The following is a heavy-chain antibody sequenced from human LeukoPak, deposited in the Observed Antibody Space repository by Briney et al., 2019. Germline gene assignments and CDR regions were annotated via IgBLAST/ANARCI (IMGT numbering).Heavy chain of an antibody. V-gene: IGHV3-13*01. CDR3: ARDCFGITMVRGVRGYFDY. D-gene: IGHD3-10*01. CDR1: GFTFSSYD. Sequence: GGSLRLSCAAYGFTFSSYDMHWVRQATGKGLEWVSAIGTAGDTYYPGSVKGRFTISRENAKNSLYLQMNSLGAEDTAVYYCARDCFGITMVRGVRGYFDYWGQGTLVTVSS. J-gene: IGHJ4*02. CDR2: IGTAGDT.